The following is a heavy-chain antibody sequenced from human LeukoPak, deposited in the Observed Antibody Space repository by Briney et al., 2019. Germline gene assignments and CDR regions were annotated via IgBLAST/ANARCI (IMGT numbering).Heavy chain of an antibody. D-gene: IGHD2-21*01. CDR3: VQLTRSSGDCL. CDR1: GFTFSSYW. CDR2: INQDGSDK. V-gene: IGHV3-7*01. Sequence: GGSLRLSCAASGFTFSSYWMSWVRQAPGKGLEWVANINQDGSDKNCVDSLKGRFTISRDNAKNSLYLQMNSLRAEDTAVYYCVQLTRSSGDCLWGHGILVPVSS. J-gene: IGHJ4*01.